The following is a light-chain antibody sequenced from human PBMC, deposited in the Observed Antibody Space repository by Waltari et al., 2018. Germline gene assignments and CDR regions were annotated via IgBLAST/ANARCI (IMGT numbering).Light chain of an antibody. CDR1: TLRSYY. J-gene: IGLJ2*01. V-gene: IGLV3-19*01. Sequence: SSDLTQDPSVSVALGQTVRITCQGDTLRSYYASWYQQRPGRAPVLVLYGPGNRPSGIPDRFSGSTSGNTASLTITGAQAEDEADYYCHSRETFSTRLFGGGTRLTV. CDR3: HSRETFSTRL. CDR2: GPG.